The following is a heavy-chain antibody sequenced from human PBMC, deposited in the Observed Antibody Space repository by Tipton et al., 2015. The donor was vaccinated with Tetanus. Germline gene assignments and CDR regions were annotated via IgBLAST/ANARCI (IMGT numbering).Heavy chain of an antibody. D-gene: IGHD1-14*01. V-gene: IGHV4-39*02. J-gene: IGHJ3*02. CDR1: GVSISNSSHY. Sequence: GLVKPSETLSLTCTVSGVSISNSSHYWGWIRQSPGKGLEWIGSFYYGGSTYYNPSLESRVTISVDTSKNEFSLKLTSVTAADTSLYFCARDIYSNTGAFDIWGQGTMVTVSS. CDR2: FYYGGST. CDR3: ARDIYSNTGAFDI.